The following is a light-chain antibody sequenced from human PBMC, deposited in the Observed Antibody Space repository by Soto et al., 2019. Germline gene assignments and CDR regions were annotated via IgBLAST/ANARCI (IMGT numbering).Light chain of an antibody. J-gene: IGLJ2*01. CDR2: DVS. V-gene: IGLV2-14*01. Sequence: QSVLTQPASVSGSPGQSITISCTGTSSDVGGYNYVSWYQQHPGKAPKLMIYDVSNRPSGVSNRFSGSKSGNMASLTISGLQAEDEADYYCSSYTSSSTPMVVFGGGTQLTVL. CDR3: SSYTSSSTPMVV. CDR1: SSDVGGYNY.